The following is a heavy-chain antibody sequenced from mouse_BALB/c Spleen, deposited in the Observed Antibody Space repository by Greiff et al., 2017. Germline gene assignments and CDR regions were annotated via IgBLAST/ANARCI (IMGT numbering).Heavy chain of an antibody. CDR3: EKGRGDAMDY. Sequence: QVQLQQSGAELVRPGVSVKISCKGSGYTFTDYAMHWVKQSHAKSLEWIGVISTYYGDASYNQKFTGKATMTVDKSSSTAYMELARLTSEDSAIYYCEKGRGDAMDYWGQGTSVTVSS. CDR2: ISTYYGDA. V-gene: IGHV1S137*01. J-gene: IGHJ4*01. CDR1: GYTFTDYA.